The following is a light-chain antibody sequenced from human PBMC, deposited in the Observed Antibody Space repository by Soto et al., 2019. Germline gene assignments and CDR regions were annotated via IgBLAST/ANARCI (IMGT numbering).Light chain of an antibody. CDR2: DVS. Sequence: QSALTQPASVSGSPGQSITISCTGTSSDVGGYNYVSWYQQHPGKVPKLMIYDVSNRPSGVSNRFSGSKSGNTASLTISGLQAEYEADHYCSSYTSSSTLVFGGGTKVTVL. J-gene: IGLJ2*01. CDR1: SSDVGGYNY. CDR3: SSYTSSSTLV. V-gene: IGLV2-14*01.